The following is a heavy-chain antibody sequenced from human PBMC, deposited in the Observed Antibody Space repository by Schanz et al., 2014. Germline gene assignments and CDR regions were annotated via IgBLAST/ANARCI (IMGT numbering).Heavy chain of an antibody. CDR2: INPSGGST. J-gene: IGHJ5*02. D-gene: IGHD4-17*01. Sequence: QVQLVQSGAEVKKPGSSMKVSCKASGGTFNSYTINWVRQAPGQGLEWMGMINPSGGSTTYAQKFQGRVTMTRDTSTSTVYMELSSLRSEDTAVYYCATLDYADSVSWGQGTLVTVSS. CDR1: GGTFNSYT. CDR3: ATLDYADSVS. V-gene: IGHV1-46*02.